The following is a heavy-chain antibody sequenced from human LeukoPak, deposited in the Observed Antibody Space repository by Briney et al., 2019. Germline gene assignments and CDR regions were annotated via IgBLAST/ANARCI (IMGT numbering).Heavy chain of an antibody. CDR3: ARGPRWFDP. J-gene: IGHJ5*02. CDR1: GGSFSGYY. CDR2: INHSGST. V-gene: IGHV4-34*01. Sequence: SETLSLTCAVYGGSFSGYYWSWIRQPPGKGRDWIGEINHSGSTNYNPSLKSRVTISVDTSKNQFSLKLSSVTAADTAVYYCARGPRWFDPWGQGTLVTVSS.